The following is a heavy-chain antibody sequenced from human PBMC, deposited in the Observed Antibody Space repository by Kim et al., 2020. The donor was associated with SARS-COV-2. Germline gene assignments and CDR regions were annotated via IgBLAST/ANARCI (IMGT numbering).Heavy chain of an antibody. J-gene: IGHJ6*02. CDR3: ARRSSSQRKYGMDV. V-gene: IGHV3-66*04. Sequence: GGSLRLSCAASGFTVSSNYMSWVRQAPGKGLEWVSVIYSGGSTYYADSVKGRFTISRDNSKNTLYLQMNSLRAEDTAVYYCARRSSSQRKYGMDVWGQGTTVTVSS. CDR2: IYSGGST. CDR1: GFTVSSNY. D-gene: IGHD6-6*01.